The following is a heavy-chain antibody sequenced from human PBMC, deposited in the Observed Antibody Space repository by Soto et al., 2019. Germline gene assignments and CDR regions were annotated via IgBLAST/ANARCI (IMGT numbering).Heavy chain of an antibody. CDR3: AHKGPEDWPLDY. CDR1: GFSLSTSGVG. D-gene: IGHD3-9*01. V-gene: IGHV2-5*02. Sequence: ITLKESGPTLVKPTQTLTLTCTFSGFSLSTSGVGVGWIRQSPGKALEWLAVIYWDDDKRYSPSLKSRLSITKDTSKYQVVLTMTNMDPVDTATYYCAHKGPEDWPLDYWGQGTLVTVSS. CDR2: IYWDDDK. J-gene: IGHJ4*02.